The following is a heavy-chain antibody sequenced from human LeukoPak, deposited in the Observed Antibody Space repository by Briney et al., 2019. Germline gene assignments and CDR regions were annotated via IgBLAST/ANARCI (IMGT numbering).Heavy chain of an antibody. CDR2: ITTSSTYI. CDR1: GFTFSSYS. V-gene: IGHV3-21*01. J-gene: IGHJ4*02. D-gene: IGHD6-19*01. Sequence: PGGSLRLSCAAFGFTFSSYSMSWVRQAPGKGLEWVSSITTSSTYISYADSVKGRFTISRDNAKNSLYLQMNSLRAEDTAVCYCARGKYSSGWFDYWGQGTLVTVSS. CDR3: ARGKYSSGWFDY.